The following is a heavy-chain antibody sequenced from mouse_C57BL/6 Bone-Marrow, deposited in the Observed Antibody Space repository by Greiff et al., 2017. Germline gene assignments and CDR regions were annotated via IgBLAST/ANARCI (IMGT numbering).Heavy chain of an antibody. CDR2: FTPSSGYT. V-gene: IGHV1-7*01. CDR3: ARSWRQLRLLFDY. Sequence: VKLMASGAELAKPGASVKLSCKASGSTFTSYWMPWVKQRPGPGLEWIGYFTPSSGYTKYNQKFKDKATLTADKSSSTAYMQLSSLTYEDSAVYYCARSWRQLRLLFDYWGQGTLVTVSA. D-gene: IGHD3-2*02. CDR1: GSTFTSYW. J-gene: IGHJ3*01.